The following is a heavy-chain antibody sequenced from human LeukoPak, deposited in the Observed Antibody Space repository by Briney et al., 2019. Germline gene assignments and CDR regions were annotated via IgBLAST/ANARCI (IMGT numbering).Heavy chain of an antibody. Sequence: GGSLRLSCAASGFTFSSFGMSWVRQAPGKGLDWVSAISGSGGRTYYADSVKGRFTISRDNSKNTLYLQMNSLRAEDTAVYYCARDHHRRLYDSQARDTFDIWGQGTMVTVSS. J-gene: IGHJ3*02. CDR1: GFTFSSFG. V-gene: IGHV3-23*01. D-gene: IGHD3-22*01. CDR2: ISGSGGRT. CDR3: ARDHHRRLYDSQARDTFDI.